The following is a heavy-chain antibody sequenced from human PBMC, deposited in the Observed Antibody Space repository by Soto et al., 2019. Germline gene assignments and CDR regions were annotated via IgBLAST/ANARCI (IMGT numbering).Heavy chain of an antibody. CDR3: AISSPFHY. D-gene: IGHD6-6*01. CDR2: IYYSGNT. CDR1: GGSISSGDYY. V-gene: IGHV4-30-4*01. J-gene: IGHJ4*02. Sequence: SETLSLTCTVSGGSISSGDYYWSWIRQPPGKGLEWIGYIYYSGNTYYKPSLKSRVSISIDTSRNQFSLKLTSVTAADTGVYYCAISSPFHYWGPGILVTVSS.